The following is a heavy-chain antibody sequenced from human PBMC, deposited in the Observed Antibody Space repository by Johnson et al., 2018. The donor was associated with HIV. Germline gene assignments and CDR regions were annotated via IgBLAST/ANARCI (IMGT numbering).Heavy chain of an antibody. J-gene: IGHJ3*02. V-gene: IGHV3-11*04. D-gene: IGHD2-2*01. CDR1: GFTFSDYY. CDR2: ISSSGSTI. CDR3: ARGGDCSSTSCYVYAFDI. Sequence: QVQLVESGGGLVKPGGSLRLSCAASGFTFSDYYMSWIRQAPGKGLEWVSYISSSGSTIYYADSVKARFTISRDNSKNTLYLQMNSLRAEDTAVYYCARGGDCSSTSCYVYAFDIWGQGTMVTVSS.